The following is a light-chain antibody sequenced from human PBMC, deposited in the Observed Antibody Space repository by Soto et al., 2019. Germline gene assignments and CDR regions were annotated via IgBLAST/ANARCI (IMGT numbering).Light chain of an antibody. J-gene: IGLJ1*01. V-gene: IGLV2-14*01. CDR2: EVT. CDR3: SSYSSTSTLYV. Sequence: QSVLTQPASVSGSAGQSITISCIGTSSDIGAYNYVSWYQQHPGKVPKLMIYEVTNRPSGLSNRFSGSKSGNTASLTISGLQAEDEAEYFCSSYSSTSTLYVFGTGTKVTVL. CDR1: SSDIGAYNY.